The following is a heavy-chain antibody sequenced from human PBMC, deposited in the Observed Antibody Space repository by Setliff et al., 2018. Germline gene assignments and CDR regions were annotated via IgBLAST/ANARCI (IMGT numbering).Heavy chain of an antibody. CDR3: AGTPARGTTWLSPFDY. J-gene: IGHJ4*02. V-gene: IGHV4-61*02. CDR2: IQGSGNT. D-gene: IGHD5-12*01. Sequence: SETLSLTCTVSGGTVGSGNFYWSWIRQTAGKGLEWIGLIQGSGNTNYNPSLQSRVTISIDTSKNQFSLKMTSVTAADTALYYCAGTPARGTTWLSPFDYWGQGTLVTVSS. CDR1: GGTVGSGNFY.